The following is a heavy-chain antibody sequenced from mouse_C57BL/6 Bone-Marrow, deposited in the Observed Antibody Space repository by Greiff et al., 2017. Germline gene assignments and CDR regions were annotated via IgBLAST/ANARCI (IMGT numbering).Heavy chain of an antibody. Sequence: EVQLQQSGPELVKPGASVKMSCKASGYTFTDYNMHWVKQSHGKSLEWIGYINPNNGGTSYNQKFKGKATLTVNKSSSTAYMELRSLTSEDSAVYYCARAKIEIYYYGQGYFDVWGTGTTVTVSS. V-gene: IGHV1-22*01. CDR2: INPNNGGT. CDR1: GYTFTDYN. D-gene: IGHD1-1*01. J-gene: IGHJ1*03. CDR3: ARAKIEIYYYGQGYFDV.